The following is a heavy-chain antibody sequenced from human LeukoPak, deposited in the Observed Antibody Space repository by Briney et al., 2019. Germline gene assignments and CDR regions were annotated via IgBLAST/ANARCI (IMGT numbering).Heavy chain of an antibody. D-gene: IGHD2-15*01. J-gene: IGHJ6*02. Sequence: GRSLRLSCAASGFTFDDYAMHWVRQAPGKGLEWVSGITWNRDNIGYGDSVKGRFTISRDNVKNALYLQMNSLRPEDTALYYCAKDLGSAITSALVLDVWGQGTTVIVSS. CDR1: GFTFDDYA. V-gene: IGHV3-9*01. CDR2: ITWNRDNI. CDR3: AKDLGSAITSALVLDV.